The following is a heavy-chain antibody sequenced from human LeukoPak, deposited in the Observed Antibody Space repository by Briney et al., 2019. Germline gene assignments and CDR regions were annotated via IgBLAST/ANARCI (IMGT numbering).Heavy chain of an antibody. J-gene: IGHJ5*02. Sequence: SETLSLTCTVSGYSISSGYYWGWIRQPPGKGLEWIGSIYHSGSTYYNPSLKSRVTISVDTSKNQISLRLRSVTAADTAVYYCARDLNRIGAPGKPDWFDPWGQGTLVTVSS. CDR1: GYSISSGYY. V-gene: IGHV4-38-2*02. D-gene: IGHD6-13*01. CDR3: ARDLNRIGAPGKPDWFDP. CDR2: IYHSGST.